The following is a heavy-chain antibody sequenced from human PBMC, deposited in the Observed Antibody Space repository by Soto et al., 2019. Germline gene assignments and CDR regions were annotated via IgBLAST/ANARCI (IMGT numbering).Heavy chain of an antibody. CDR1: GGSVSNSY. CDR2: VYYSGST. D-gene: IGHD1-26*01. V-gene: IGHV4-59*02. CDR3: ARGRSHEWELLVQYFDY. J-gene: IGHJ4*02. Sequence: PSETLSLTCTVSGGSVSNSYWGWIRQPPRKGLEWVAYVYYSGSTNYNPSLGSRVTISVDKSKNQFSLKMTSVTGADTAVYYCARGRSHEWELLVQYFDYWGQGTLVTVSS.